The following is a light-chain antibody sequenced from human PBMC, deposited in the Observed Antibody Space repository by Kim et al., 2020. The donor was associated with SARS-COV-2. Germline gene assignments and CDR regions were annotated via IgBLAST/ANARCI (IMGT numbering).Light chain of an antibody. CDR2: GNS. J-gene: IGLJ3*02. Sequence: RVTISCTGSSSNIGAGYDVTWYQQLPGTAPKLLIYGNSNRPSGVPDRFSGSKSGTSASLAITGRQAEDEADYYCQSYDSSLSVWVFGGGTKLTVL. CDR3: QSYDSSLSVWV. V-gene: IGLV1-40*01. CDR1: SSNIGAGYD.